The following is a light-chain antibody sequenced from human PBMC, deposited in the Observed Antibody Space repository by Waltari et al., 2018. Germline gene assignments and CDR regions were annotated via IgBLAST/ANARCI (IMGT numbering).Light chain of an antibody. CDR1: SSDIGYYNH. J-gene: IGLJ3*02. CDR3: TSYTISTTWV. Sequence: QSALTQPASVSGSPGQSITISCTGTSSDIGYYNHVSWYQQYPGRAPKPMIYEVNNRPSGVSNRFSGSKSDNTASLTISGLQAEDEAHYYCTSYTISTTWVFGGGTKLTVL. CDR2: EVN. V-gene: IGLV2-14*01.